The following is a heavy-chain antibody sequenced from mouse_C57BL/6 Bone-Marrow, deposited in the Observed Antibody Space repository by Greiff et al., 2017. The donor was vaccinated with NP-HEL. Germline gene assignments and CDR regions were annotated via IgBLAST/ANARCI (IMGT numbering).Heavy chain of an antibody. Sequence: QVQLQQPGAELVKPGASVKMSCKASGYTFTSYWITWVKQRPGQGLEWIGDIYPGSGSTNYNEKFKSKATLTVDTSSSTAYMQLSSLTSADSAVYYCARWGGFPYYLDYWGQGTTLTVSS. V-gene: IGHV1-55*01. CDR2: IYPGSGST. CDR3: ARWGGFPYYLDY. J-gene: IGHJ2*01. CDR1: GYTFTSYW.